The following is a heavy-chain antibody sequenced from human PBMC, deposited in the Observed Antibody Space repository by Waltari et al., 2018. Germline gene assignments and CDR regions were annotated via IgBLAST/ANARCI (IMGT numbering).Heavy chain of an antibody. V-gene: IGHV3-7*03. J-gene: IGHJ2*01. D-gene: IGHD6-13*01. CDR3: AREGSAAAGLYWYFDL. CDR2: IDQEGSDK. Sequence: EVHLVESGGGLVQPGGSLRLSCAVSGFTFNNYWMSWVRQAPGRGLEWVANIDQEGSDKYYVDSVKGRFTISRDNAKNSVYLQMNGVRADDTAVYYCAREGSAAAGLYWYFDLWGRGTLVTVSS. CDR1: GFTFNNYW.